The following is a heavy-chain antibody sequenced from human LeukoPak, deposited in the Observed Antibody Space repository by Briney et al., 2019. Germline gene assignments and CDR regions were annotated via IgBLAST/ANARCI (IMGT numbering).Heavy chain of an antibody. D-gene: IGHD6-19*01. J-gene: IGHJ4*02. Sequence: SETLSLTCAVSGGSISSSNWWSWVRQPPGKGLEWIGEIYHSGSTNYNPSLKSRVTISVDKSKNQFSLKLSSVTAADTAVYYCARDSGWNSRFGMDYWGQGTLVTVSS. CDR2: IYHSGST. V-gene: IGHV4-4*02. CDR3: ARDSGWNSRFGMDY. CDR1: GGSISSSNW.